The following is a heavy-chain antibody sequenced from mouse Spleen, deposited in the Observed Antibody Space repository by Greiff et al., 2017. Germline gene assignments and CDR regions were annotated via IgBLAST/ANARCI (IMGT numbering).Heavy chain of an antibody. V-gene: IGHV5-9-4*01. D-gene: IGHD3-2*01. J-gene: IGHJ3*01. CDR2: ISSGGSYT. Sequence: EVKVVESGGGLVKPGGSLKLSCAASGFTFSSYAMSWVRQSPEKRLEWVAEISSGGSYTYYPDTVTGRFTISRDNAKNTLYLEMSSLRSEDTAMYYCARKDSSGYGAYWGQGTLVTVSA. CDR1: GFTFSSYA. CDR3: ARKDSSGYGAY.